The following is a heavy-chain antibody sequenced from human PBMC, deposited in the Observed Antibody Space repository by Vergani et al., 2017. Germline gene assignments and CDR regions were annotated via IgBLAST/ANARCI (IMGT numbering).Heavy chain of an antibody. D-gene: IGHD1-26*01. CDR1: GYTFTGYY. J-gene: IGHJ6*02. V-gene: IGHV1-2*02. CDR3: ARELVVRDTYYYYGMDV. CDR2: INPNSGGT. Sequence: QVQLVQSGAEVKKPGASVKVSCKASGYTFTGYYMHWVRQAPGQGLEWMGWINPNSGGTNYAQKFQGRVTMTRDTSISTAYMELSRLRSDDTAVYYCARELVVRDTYYYYGMDVWGQGTTVTVSS.